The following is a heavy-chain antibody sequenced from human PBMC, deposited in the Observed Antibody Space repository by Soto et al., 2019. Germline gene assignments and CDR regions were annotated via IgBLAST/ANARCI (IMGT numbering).Heavy chain of an antibody. CDR1: GFTIRAYA. CDR2: ITGRGNNT. Sequence: DVQLLESGGDLVQPGGSLRLSCEVSGFTIRAYAMSWARRAPGKGLEWVAAITGRGNNTHYEESVKGRFTISRDDSKNTLHLQMNTLRVDDTAIYYCSLGKSYYWDYWGLGIQVTVSS. J-gene: IGHJ4*02. CDR3: SLGKSYYWDY. V-gene: IGHV3-23*01.